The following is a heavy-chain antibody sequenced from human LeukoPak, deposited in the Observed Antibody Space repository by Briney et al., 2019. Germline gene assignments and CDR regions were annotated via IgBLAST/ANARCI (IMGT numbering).Heavy chain of an antibody. J-gene: IGHJ5*02. CDR1: GGSISGYS. Sequence: KPSETLSLTCTVSGGSISGYSWTWIRQPPGQGLEWIGYIHNTRTTSYNPSLPGRVIISVDTAMDQISLKLNSVTAADTAVYYCARGHLGLSPWGQGTLVTVSS. V-gene: IGHV4-59*01. CDR2: IHNTRTT. CDR3: ARGHLGLSP. D-gene: IGHD3-10*01.